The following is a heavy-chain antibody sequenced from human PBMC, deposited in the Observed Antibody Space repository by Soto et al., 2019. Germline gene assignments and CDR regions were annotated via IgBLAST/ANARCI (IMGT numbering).Heavy chain of an antibody. D-gene: IGHD3-16*02. CDR1: GYTLTELS. CDR2: FDPEDGET. V-gene: IGHV1-24*01. Sequence: GASVKVSCKVSGYTLTELSMHWVRQAPGKGLEWMGGFDPEDGETIYAQKFQGRVTMTEDTSTDTAYMELSSLRSEDTAVYYCATVIASGRELSVYFDYWGQGTLVTVSS. J-gene: IGHJ4*02. CDR3: ATVIASGRELSVYFDY.